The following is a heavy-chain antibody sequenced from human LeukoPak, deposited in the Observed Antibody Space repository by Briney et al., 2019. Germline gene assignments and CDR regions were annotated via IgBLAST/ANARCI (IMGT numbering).Heavy chain of an antibody. CDR2: IIPIFGTA. J-gene: IGHJ4*02. V-gene: IGHV1-69*06. Sequence: GASVKVSCKASGGTFSSYAISWVRQAPGQGLEWMGGIIPIFGTANYAQKFQGRVTITADKSTSTAYMELSSLRSEDTAVYYCARGVYGDYKNSFDFWGQGTLVTVSS. CDR1: GGTFSSYA. CDR3: ARGVYGDYKNSFDF. D-gene: IGHD4-17*01.